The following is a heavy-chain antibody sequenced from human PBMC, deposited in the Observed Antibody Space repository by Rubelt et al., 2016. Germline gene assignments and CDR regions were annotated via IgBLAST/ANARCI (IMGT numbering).Heavy chain of an antibody. CDR2: IRDDGCNK. J-gene: IGHJ4*02. CDR3: ARAS. V-gene: IGHV3-30*02. D-gene: IGHD3-3*02. CDR1: GFTFSIYD. Sequence: VQLVESGGGLVQPGGSLRLSCAASGFTFSIYDMHWVRQAQGKGLGWVTSIRDDGCNKYDADSVKGRFTSSWDNSKNSLYQQSNSLRAEDTAVYYCARASRGQGTLVTVSS.